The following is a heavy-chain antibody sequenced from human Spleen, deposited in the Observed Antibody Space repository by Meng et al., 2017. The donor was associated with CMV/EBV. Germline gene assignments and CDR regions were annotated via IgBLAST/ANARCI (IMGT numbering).Heavy chain of an antibody. D-gene: IGHD4-17*01. J-gene: IGHJ4*02. CDR2: ISHSGIT. Sequence: RCCLWPPGKGLEWIGEISHSGITNYNPSLKSRVTISVDKSKNQFSLKLSSVTAADTAVYYCAILIRDYDYGDFVIDYWGQGTLVTVSS. V-gene: IGHV4-34*01. CDR3: AILIRDYDYGDFVIDY.